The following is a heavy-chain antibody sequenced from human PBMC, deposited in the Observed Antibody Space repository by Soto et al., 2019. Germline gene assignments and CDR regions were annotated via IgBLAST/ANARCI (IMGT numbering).Heavy chain of an antibody. CDR2: ISWNGAAT. J-gene: IGHJ4*02. CDR3: ANLPLYGSGFDC. Sequence: DVQLVESGGGLVQPGGSLRLSCAASGFTFDDYAIHWVRQAPGKGLEWVLGISWNGAATGYVDSVKGRFSISRDNTKNTLYLQMNSLRSEDTAVYYCANLPLYGSGFDCWGQGTLVTVSS. D-gene: IGHD3-10*01. V-gene: IGHV3-9*01. CDR1: GFTFDDYA.